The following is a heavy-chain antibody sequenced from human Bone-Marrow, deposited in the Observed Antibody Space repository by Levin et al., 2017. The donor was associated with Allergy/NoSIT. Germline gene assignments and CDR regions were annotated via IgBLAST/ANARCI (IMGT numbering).Heavy chain of an antibody. CDR2: INHIGST. CDR3: ARGYSDSAGGFDS. V-gene: IGHV4-34*01. D-gene: IGHD6-13*01. J-gene: IGHJ4*02. CDR1: GGSFSAYY. Sequence: SETLSLTCAVHGGSFSAYYWTWIRQSPGKGLEWIGEINHIGSTKYNPSLRSRVTISVDTSKNQFSLKLNSVTASDTAVYFCARGYSDSAGGFDSWCQGSLLTVSS.